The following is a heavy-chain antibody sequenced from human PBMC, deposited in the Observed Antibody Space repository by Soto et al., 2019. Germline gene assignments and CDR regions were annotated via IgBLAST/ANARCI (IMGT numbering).Heavy chain of an antibody. CDR3: ARGQWEPTYYFDY. Sequence: LRLSCAASGFTFSDYYMSWIRQAPGKGLEWVSYISSSGSTIYYADSVKGRFTISRDNAKNSLYLQMNSLRAEDTAVYYCARGQWEPTYYFDYWGQGTLVTVSS. CDR2: ISSSGSTI. D-gene: IGHD1-26*01. J-gene: IGHJ4*02. V-gene: IGHV3-11*01. CDR1: GFTFSDYY.